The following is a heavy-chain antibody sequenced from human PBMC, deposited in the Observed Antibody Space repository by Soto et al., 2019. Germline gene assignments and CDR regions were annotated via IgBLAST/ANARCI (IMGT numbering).Heavy chain of an antibody. Sequence: SGGSLRLSCAASGFTFSSYWMHWVRQAPGKGLVWVSRINSDGSSTSYADSVKGRFTISRGNAKNTLYLQMNSLRAEDTAVYYCASVQCGGDCLVDYWGQGTLVTVSS. V-gene: IGHV3-74*01. CDR1: GFTFSSYW. CDR2: INSDGSST. J-gene: IGHJ4*02. CDR3: ASVQCGGDCLVDY. D-gene: IGHD2-21*02.